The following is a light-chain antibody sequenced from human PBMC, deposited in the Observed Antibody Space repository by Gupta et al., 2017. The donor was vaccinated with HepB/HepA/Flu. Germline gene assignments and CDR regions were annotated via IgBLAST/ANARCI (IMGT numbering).Light chain of an antibody. CDR2: NIS. CDR1: QSLAPINGYTY. V-gene: IGKV2-24*01. J-gene: IGKJ2*01. CDR3: MQITQFPYT. Sequence: DIVLTQTPLSSPVTLGQPASISCKSRQSLAPINGYTYLSWLQQRPGQPPRLLIYNISNRFSGVPDRFSGSGAGTDFTLKISRVEAEDVGVYYCMQITQFPYTFGQGNNLEI.